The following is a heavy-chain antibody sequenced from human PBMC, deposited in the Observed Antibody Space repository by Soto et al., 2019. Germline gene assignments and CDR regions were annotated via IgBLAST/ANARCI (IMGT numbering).Heavy chain of an antibody. D-gene: IGHD2-2*01. J-gene: IGHJ4*02. CDR3: VPEGLLRTICYAIEL. CDR2: IRSDSASSAI. Sequence: EAQLVQSGGGLVQPGGSLQLSCAASGFTFGGSPVHWVRQASGKGLEWVGRIRSDSASSAIAYAASVRGRFTLSRDDSKCTTYLEVTSLLVEDMARCDAVPEGLLRTICYAIELWGQGALVMVSS. CDR1: GFTFGGSP. V-gene: IGHV3-73*01.